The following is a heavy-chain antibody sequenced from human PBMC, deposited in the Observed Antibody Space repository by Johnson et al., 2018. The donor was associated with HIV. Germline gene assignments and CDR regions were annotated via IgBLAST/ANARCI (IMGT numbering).Heavy chain of an antibody. V-gene: IGHV3-11*04. D-gene: IGHD1-26*01. CDR2: ISSSGSTM. Sequence: VQLVESGGGLVKPGGSLRLSRTTSGFTFSAYYMSWIRQAPGKGLECVSYISSSGSTMSYADSVKGRFTISRDNAKNSLYLQMNSLRVGDTAVYYCVRGGATSYDAFDIWGQGTMVTVSS. CDR1: GFTFSAYY. J-gene: IGHJ3*02. CDR3: VRGGATSYDAFDI.